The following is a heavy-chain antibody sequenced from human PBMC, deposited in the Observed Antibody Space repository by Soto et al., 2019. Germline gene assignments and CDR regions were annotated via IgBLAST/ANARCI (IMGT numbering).Heavy chain of an antibody. Sequence: EVQLWESGGGLVQPGGSLRLSCAASGFTFSNYAMNWVRQAPGKGLEWVSSISSTTNYIYYADSMKGRFTVSRDNAKNSVYLDMNSLSAEDTAVYYCARESEDLTSNFDYWGQGTLVTVSS. CDR1: GFTFSNYA. CDR2: ISSTTNYI. J-gene: IGHJ4*02. V-gene: IGHV3-21*01. CDR3: ARESEDLTSNFDY.